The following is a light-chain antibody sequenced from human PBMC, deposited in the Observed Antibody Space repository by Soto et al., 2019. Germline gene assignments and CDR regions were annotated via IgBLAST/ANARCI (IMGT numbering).Light chain of an antibody. CDR1: QSISSY. CDR3: QQSYSTPPT. J-gene: IGKJ4*01. CDR2: AAS. Sequence: DIHITPSKSSLSASVGDRVTITCRASQSISSYLNWYQQKPGKAPKLLIYAASSLQSGVPSRFSGSGSGTDFTLTISSLQPEDFATYYCQQSYSTPPTFGGGTIV. V-gene: IGKV1-39*01.